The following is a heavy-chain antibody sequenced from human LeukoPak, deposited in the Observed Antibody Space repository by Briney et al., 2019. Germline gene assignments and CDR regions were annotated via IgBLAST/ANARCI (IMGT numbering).Heavy chain of an antibody. J-gene: IGHJ4*02. CDR2: INSDGSNT. CDR3: AKRGTVTLDY. CDR1: GFTFSSYW. Sequence: GGSLRLSCAASGFTFSSYWMHWVRQAPWKGLVWVSHINSDGSNTRYADSVKGRFTISRDNAKNTLDLQMNSLRAEDTAVYYCAKRGTVTLDYWGQGTLVTVSS. V-gene: IGHV3-74*01. D-gene: IGHD4-11*01.